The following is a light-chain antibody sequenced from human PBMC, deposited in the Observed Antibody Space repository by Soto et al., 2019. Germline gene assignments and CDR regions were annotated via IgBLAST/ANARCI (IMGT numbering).Light chain of an antibody. J-gene: IGLJ1*01. Sequence: QSALTQPASVSGSPGQSITISCTGTSSDVGSYNLVSWYQQHPGKAPKLMIYEGSKRPSGVSNRFSGSKSGNTASLTISGLHAEDDADYSCGSYAGSSTVFGTGTKVTVL. CDR3: GSYAGSSTV. V-gene: IGLV2-23*01. CDR2: EGS. CDR1: SSDVGSYNL.